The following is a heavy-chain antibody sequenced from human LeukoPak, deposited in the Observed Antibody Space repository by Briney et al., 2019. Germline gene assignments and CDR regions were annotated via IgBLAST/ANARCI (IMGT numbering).Heavy chain of an antibody. CDR1: GFTFSDYY. CDR2: IRCSTTYK. J-gene: IGHJ4*02. D-gene: IGHD1-14*01. CDR3: ARERGRYFDY. Sequence: WGSLSLSCAASGFTFSDYYMSWIRQAPGKGLDWVSYIRCSTTYKNYADSVKGRFTISRDNTKNSLYLQMNSLRAEDTAVYYCARERGRYFDYWGQGTLVNVSS. V-gene: IGHV3-11*05.